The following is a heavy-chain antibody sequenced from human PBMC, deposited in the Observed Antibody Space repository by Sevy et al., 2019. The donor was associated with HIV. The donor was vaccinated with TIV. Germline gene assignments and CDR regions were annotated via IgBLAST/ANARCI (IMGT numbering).Heavy chain of an antibody. Sequence: GGSLRLSCAASGFTFSSYAMSGVRQAPRKGLEWVSAISGSGGSTYYADSVKGRFTISRDNSKNTLYLQMNSLRAEDTAVYYCAKGQITMVRGGYFDYWGQGTLVTVSS. CDR3: AKGQITMVRGGYFDY. J-gene: IGHJ4*02. CDR1: GFTFSSYA. D-gene: IGHD3-10*01. V-gene: IGHV3-23*01. CDR2: ISGSGGST.